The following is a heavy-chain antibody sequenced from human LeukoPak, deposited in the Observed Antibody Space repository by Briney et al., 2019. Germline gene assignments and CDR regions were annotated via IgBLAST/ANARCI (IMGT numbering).Heavy chain of an antibody. CDR2: IWYDGSNK. J-gene: IGHJ4*02. V-gene: IGHV3-33*01. Sequence: GRSLRLSCAASGFTFSNYGMHWVRQAPGKGREWVAVIWYDGSNKYYADSVKGRFTISRDNSKNTLYLQMNSLRAEDTAVYYCARSDSSGWYSLYFDYWGQGTLVTVSS. CDR3: ARSDSSGWYSLYFDY. D-gene: IGHD6-19*01. CDR1: GFTFSNYG.